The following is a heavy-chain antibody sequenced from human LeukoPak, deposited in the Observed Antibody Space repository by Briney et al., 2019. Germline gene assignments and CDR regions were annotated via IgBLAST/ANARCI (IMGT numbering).Heavy chain of an antibody. CDR2: ISYDGSND. D-gene: IGHD6-19*01. CDR3: AANGPGIAVAGYVDY. V-gene: IGHV3-30-3*01. Sequence: GGSLRLSCAASGFTFSGYAMHWVRQAPGKGLEWVAVISYDGSNDYYADSVKGRFTISRDNSKNTLYLQMNSLRAEDTAVYYCAANGPGIAVAGYVDYWGQGILVTVSS. CDR1: GFTFSGYA. J-gene: IGHJ4*02.